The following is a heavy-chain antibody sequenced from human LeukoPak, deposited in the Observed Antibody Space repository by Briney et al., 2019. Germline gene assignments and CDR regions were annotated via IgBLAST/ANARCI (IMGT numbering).Heavy chain of an antibody. CDR3: ARWTLVRGDDYYYMDV. J-gene: IGHJ6*03. D-gene: IGHD3-10*01. V-gene: IGHV2-5*01. CDR2: IYWNDVK. CDR1: GFSLSTRGVG. Sequence: SGPTLVKPTQTLTLTCTFSGFSLSTRGVGVGWIRQPPGQALEWLSLIYWNDVKRYSPSLKSRLTITKDTSKNQVVLTMSNMDPVDTATYYCARWTLVRGDDYYYMDVWGKGTTVTISS.